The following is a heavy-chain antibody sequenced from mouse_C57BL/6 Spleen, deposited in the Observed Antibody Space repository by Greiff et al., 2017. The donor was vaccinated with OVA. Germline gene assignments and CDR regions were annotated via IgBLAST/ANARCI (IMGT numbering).Heavy chain of an antibody. J-gene: IGHJ3*01. D-gene: IGHD1-1*01. Sequence: QVQLQQPGTELVKPGASVKLSCKASGYTFTSYWMHWVKQRPGQGLEWIGNINPSNGGTNYNEKFKSKATLTVDKSSSTAYMQLSSLTSEDSAVYDGARGADYYGSSYGGFAYWGQGTLVTVSA. V-gene: IGHV1-53*01. CDR1: GYTFTSYW. CDR2: INPSNGGT. CDR3: ARGADYYGSSYGGFAY.